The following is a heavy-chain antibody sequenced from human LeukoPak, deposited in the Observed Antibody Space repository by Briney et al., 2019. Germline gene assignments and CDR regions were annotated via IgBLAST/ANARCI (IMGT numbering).Heavy chain of an antibody. CDR3: ARTMSSSWYNWFDP. CDR2: ISSSSSFM. D-gene: IGHD6-13*01. Sequence: GGSLRLSCAASGFTFSTYSLNWVRQAPGKGLEWVSSISSSSSFMYYADSVKGRFTISRDNAKNSLYLQMNSLRAEDTAVYYCARTMSSSWYNWFDPWGQGTLVTVSS. CDR1: GFTFSTYS. V-gene: IGHV3-21*01. J-gene: IGHJ5*02.